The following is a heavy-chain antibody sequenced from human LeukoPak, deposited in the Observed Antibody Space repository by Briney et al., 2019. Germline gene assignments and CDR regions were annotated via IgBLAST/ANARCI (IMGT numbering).Heavy chain of an antibody. V-gene: IGHV3-33*08. D-gene: IGHD3-22*01. Sequence: LSLTCAVSGVSISSTNWWSWVRQAPGKGLEWVAFIWYYGSNKYYADSVKGRFTISRDDSKNTLYLQMNILRAEDTAVYYCARSTMIAPRGAFDIWGQGTMVTVSS. CDR1: GVSISSTN. J-gene: IGHJ3*02. CDR3: ARSTMIAPRGAFDI. CDR2: IWYYGSNK.